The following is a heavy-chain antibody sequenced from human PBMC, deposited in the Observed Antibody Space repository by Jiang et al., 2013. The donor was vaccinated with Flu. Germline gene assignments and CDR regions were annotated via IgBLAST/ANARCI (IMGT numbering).Heavy chain of an antibody. Sequence: RLSCAASGFTFSSYAMSWVRQAPGKGLEWVSAISGSGGSTYYADSVKGRFTISRDNSKNTLYLQMNSLRAEDTAVYYCAKAPIAGTFFDYWGQGTLVTVSS. D-gene: IGHD6-13*01. J-gene: IGHJ4*02. CDR3: AKAPIAGTFFDY. V-gene: IGHV3-23*01. CDR2: ISGSGGST. CDR1: GFTFSSYA.